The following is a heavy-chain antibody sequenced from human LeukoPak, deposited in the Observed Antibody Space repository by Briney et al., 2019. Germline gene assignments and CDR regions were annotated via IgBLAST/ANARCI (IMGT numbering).Heavy chain of an antibody. CDR3: ARSRFYFDY. CDR1: GFTFSNYA. CDR2: TSYDGINK. J-gene: IGHJ4*02. V-gene: IGHV3-30-3*01. Sequence: PGRSLRLSCAASGFTFSNYAMHWVRQAPGKGLEWVAVTSYDGINKYYADSVKGRFTISRDNSKNTLYLQMNSLRAEDTAVYYCARSRFYFDYWGQGTLVTVSS.